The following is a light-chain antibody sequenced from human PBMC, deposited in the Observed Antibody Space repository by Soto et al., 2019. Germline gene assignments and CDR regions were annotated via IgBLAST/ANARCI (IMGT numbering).Light chain of an antibody. CDR2: DVS. CDR1: SSDVGGYNY. V-gene: IGLV2-14*01. J-gene: IGLJ1*01. Sequence: QSVLTQPAFVSGSPGQSITISCTGTSSDVGGYNYVSWYQQHPGKAPKFIIYDVSNRPSGVSNRFSGSKSGNTASLTISGLQAEDEADYYCSSYTTSNTRQIVFGTGTKV. CDR3: SSYTTSNTRQIV.